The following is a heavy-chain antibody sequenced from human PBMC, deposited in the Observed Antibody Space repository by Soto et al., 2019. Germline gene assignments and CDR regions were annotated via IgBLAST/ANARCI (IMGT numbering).Heavy chain of an antibody. Sequence: LRLSCTTSGFTFSSYSMHWFRQAPGTGLEWVAVTSSDGGTKFYADSVRGRFTISRDNSKNALYLQMNSLRGEDTAMYYCAREVVTTQWYFDNWGQGILVTVSS. D-gene: IGHD1-1*01. CDR1: GFTFSSYS. CDR2: TSSDGGTK. CDR3: AREVVTTQWYFDN. J-gene: IGHJ4*02. V-gene: IGHV3-30-3*01.